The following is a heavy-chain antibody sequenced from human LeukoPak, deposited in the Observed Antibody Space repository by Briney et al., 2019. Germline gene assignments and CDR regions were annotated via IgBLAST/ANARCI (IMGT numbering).Heavy chain of an antibody. Sequence: SETLSLTCTVSGGSISSGVYYWGWIRRPPGKGLEWIGSIYYSGSTYYNPSLKSRVTISVDTSKNQFSLKLSSVTAADTAVYYCARAQSNQMATKIWGQGTLVTVSS. V-gene: IGHV4-39*07. CDR2: IYYSGST. CDR1: GGSISSGVYY. D-gene: IGHD5-24*01. J-gene: IGHJ4*02. CDR3: ARAQSNQMATKI.